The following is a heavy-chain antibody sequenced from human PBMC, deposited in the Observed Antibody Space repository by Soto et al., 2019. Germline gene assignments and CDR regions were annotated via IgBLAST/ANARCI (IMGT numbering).Heavy chain of an antibody. Sequence: SETLSLTCTVSGGSISSYYWSWIRQPPGKGLEWIGYIYYSGSTNYNPSLKSRVTISVDTSKNQFSLKLSSVTAADTAVYYCARGTREGWFFDLWGRGTPVTVSS. V-gene: IGHV4-59*12. J-gene: IGHJ2*01. CDR1: GGSISSYY. CDR3: ARGTREGWFFDL. CDR2: IYYSGST.